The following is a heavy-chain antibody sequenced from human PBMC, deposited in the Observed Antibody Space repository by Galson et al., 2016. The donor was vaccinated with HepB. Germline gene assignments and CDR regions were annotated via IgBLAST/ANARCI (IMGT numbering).Heavy chain of an antibody. CDR3: ARGHCTGTNCHWNFDY. CDR2: NRTDNGDR. J-gene: IGHJ4*02. D-gene: IGHD2-8*02. CDR1: GYTFTNYY. Sequence: SVKVSCKVSGYTFTNYYISWVRQAPGQGLEWMGWNRTDNGDRNYAHIVQDRVTMTADTPTATAYMELTSLRSDDTAVYYCARGHCTGTNCHWNFDYWGQGTLVTVSS. V-gene: IGHV1-18*01.